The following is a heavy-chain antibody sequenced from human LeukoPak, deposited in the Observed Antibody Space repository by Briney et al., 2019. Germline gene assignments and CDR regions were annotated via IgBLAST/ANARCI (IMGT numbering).Heavy chain of an antibody. V-gene: IGHV3-48*01. CDR3: ANPYGSGTFSEYYFDY. CDR2: IISSSSTI. Sequence: PGGSLRLSCAASGFTFSSYSMNWVRQAPGKGLEWVSYIISSSSTIYYADSVKGRFTISRDNAKNSLYLQMNSLRAEDTAVYYCANPYGSGTFSEYYFDYWGQGTLVTVSS. D-gene: IGHD3-10*01. CDR1: GFTFSSYS. J-gene: IGHJ4*02.